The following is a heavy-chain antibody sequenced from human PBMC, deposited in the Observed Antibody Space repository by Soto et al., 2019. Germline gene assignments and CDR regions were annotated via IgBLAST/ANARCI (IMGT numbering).Heavy chain of an antibody. CDR3: ARGGYYDSSGYPASGAFDI. Sequence: GASVKVSCKASGGTFSSYAVSWVRQAPGQGLEWMGGIIPIFGTANYAQKFQGRVTITADESTSTAYMELSSLRSEDTAVYYCARGGYYDSSGYPASGAFDIWGQGTMVTVSS. J-gene: IGHJ3*02. V-gene: IGHV1-69*13. D-gene: IGHD3-22*01. CDR1: GGTFSSYA. CDR2: IIPIFGTA.